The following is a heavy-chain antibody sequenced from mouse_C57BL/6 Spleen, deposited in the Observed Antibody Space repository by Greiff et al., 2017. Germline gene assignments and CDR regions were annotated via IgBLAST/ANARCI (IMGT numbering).Heavy chain of an antibody. CDR2: IDPSASYT. CDR3: ARLDY. Sequence: QVQLQQPGAELVMPGASVKLSCKASGYTFTSYWMHWVKQRPGQGLEWIGEIDPSASYTNYNQKFKGKSTLTVDKSSSTAYMQLSSLTSEDSAVYYCARLDYGGQGTTLTVSS. J-gene: IGHJ2*01. CDR1: GYTFTSYW. V-gene: IGHV1-69*01.